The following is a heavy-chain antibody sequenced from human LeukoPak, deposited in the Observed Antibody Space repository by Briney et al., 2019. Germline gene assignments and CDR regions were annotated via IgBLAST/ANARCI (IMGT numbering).Heavy chain of an antibody. CDR1: GDXVSTSGVA. D-gene: IGHD6-25*01. Sequence: SQTLSLTCAISGDXVSTSGVAWNWVRQSPSRGLEWLGRTYYTSKWNTDYAVSVKSRIVVNPDTSKNQFSLQLSSVTSEDTAVYYCARGRASAFDVWGQGTMVTVSS. CDR3: ARGRASAFDV. J-gene: IGHJ3*01. V-gene: IGHV6-1*01. CDR2: TYYTSKWNT.